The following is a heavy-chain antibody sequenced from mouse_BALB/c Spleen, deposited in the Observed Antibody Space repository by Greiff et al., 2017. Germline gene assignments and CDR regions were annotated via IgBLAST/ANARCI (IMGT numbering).Heavy chain of an antibody. V-gene: IGHV1S81*02. CDR3: ARLDWYFDV. J-gene: IGHJ1*01. CDR2: INPSNGRT. CDR1: GYTFTSYW. Sequence: QVQLQQPGAELVKPGASVKLSCKASGYTFTSYWMHWVKQRPGQGLEWIGEINPSNGRTNYNEKFKSKATLTVDKSSSTAYMQLSSLTSEDSAVYYCARLDWYFDVWGAGTTVTVSS.